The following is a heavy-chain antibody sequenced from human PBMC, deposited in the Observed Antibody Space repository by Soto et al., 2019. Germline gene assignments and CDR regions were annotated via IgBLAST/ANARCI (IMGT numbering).Heavy chain of an antibody. CDR3: ASGASRWYPYFFDS. J-gene: IGHJ4*02. V-gene: IGHV1-69*01. D-gene: IGHD6-13*01. Sequence: QAQVVQSGAEVRKPGSSVKLSCKASEGTFNSYAIAWVRQAPGQGLAWMGGIIPYYNTLNYAQKFQDRVTITADDSTNTVYMELSSLRSDDTAVYFCASGASRWYPYFFDSWAQGPLVTVSS. CDR1: EGTFNSYA. CDR2: IIPYYNTL.